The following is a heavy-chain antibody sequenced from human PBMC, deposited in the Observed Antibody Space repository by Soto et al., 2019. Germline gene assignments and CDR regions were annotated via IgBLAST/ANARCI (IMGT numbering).Heavy chain of an antibody. J-gene: IGHJ6*02. CDR1: GGSIGSSNW. CDR2: IYHSGST. Sequence: TLSLTCAVSGGSIGSSNWWSWVRQPPGKGLEWIGEIYHSGSTNYSPSLKSRVTISVDKSKNQFSLKLSSVTAADTAVYYCARDRGTDEENGMDVWGQGTTVTVSS. V-gene: IGHV4-4*02. CDR3: ARDRGTDEENGMDV. D-gene: IGHD3-10*01.